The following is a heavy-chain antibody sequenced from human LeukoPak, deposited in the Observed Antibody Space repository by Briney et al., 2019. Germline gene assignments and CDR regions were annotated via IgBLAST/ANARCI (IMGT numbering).Heavy chain of an antibody. D-gene: IGHD2/OR15-2a*01. CDR1: SGSISSSSYY. CDR3: ARDFRVLGFDP. Sequence: SETLSLTCTVSSGSISSSSYYWGWIRQPPGKGLEWIGSIYYSGSTYYNPSLKSRVTISVDTSKNQFSLKLSSVTAADTAVYYCARDFRVLGFDPWGQGALVTVSS. V-gene: IGHV4-39*07. J-gene: IGHJ5*02. CDR2: IYYSGST.